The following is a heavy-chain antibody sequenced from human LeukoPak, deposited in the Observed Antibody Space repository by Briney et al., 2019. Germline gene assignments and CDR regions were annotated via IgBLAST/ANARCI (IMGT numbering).Heavy chain of an antibody. V-gene: IGHV3-7*01. CDR1: GFTFSSYW. D-gene: IGHD3-22*01. CDR3: ARVIPYYDSSGYYP. Sequence: GGSLRLSCAASGFTFSSYWMSWVRQAPGTWLEWAANIKQDGSEKYYVDSVKGRFTISRDNAKNSLYLQMNSLRAEDPAVYYCARVIPYYDSSGYYPWGQGTLVTVSS. J-gene: IGHJ4*02. CDR2: IKQDGSEK.